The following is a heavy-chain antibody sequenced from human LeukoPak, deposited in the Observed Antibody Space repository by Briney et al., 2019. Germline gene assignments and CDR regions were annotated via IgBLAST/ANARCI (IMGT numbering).Heavy chain of an antibody. Sequence: ASVKVSCKASGYTFTSYGISWVRQAPGQGLEWMGWISAYNGNTNYAQKLQGRVTMTTDTSTSTAYMELRSLRSDDTAVYYCARSGVAARLYYYYMDVWGKGTTVTVSS. J-gene: IGHJ6*03. CDR2: ISAYNGNT. V-gene: IGHV1-18*01. CDR3: ARSGVAARLYYYYMDV. CDR1: GYTFTSYG. D-gene: IGHD6-6*01.